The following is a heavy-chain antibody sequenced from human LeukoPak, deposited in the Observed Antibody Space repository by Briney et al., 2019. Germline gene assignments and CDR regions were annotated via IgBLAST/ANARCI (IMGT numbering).Heavy chain of an antibody. J-gene: IGHJ3*02. CDR2: IYSSGST. CDR3: AGTATNGGAFDI. CDR1: GDSTSSGSYY. Sequence: SQTLSLTCTVSGDSTSSGSYYWSWIRQPAGKGLEWIGRIYSSGSTNYNPSLKSRVTISSDTSKNQFSLKLSSVTGADTAVYYCAGTATNGGAFDIWSQGTMVTVSS. V-gene: IGHV4-61*02. D-gene: IGHD2-8*01.